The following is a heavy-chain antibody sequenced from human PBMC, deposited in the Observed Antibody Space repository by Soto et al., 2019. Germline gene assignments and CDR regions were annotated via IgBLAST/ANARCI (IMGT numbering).Heavy chain of an antibody. J-gene: IGHJ4*02. CDR3: AKDPCTDAICYFDY. V-gene: IGHV3-23*01. CDR2: IRGSGDST. CDR1: GFKFSSYA. Sequence: EVQLMDSGGGLVQPGGSLRLSCAASGFKFSSYAMSWVRQAPGKGLEWVSSIRGSGDSTYYADSVKGRFTISRDNSKNMLYLQMSSLRAEDTAEYYCAKDPCTDAICYFDYWGQGALVTVSS. D-gene: IGHD2-8*01.